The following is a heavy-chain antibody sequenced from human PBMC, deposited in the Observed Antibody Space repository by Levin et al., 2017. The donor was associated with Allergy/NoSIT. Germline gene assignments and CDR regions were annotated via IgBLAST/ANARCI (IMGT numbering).Heavy chain of an antibody. CDR3: ARGLVDWIYYFDS. Sequence: SETLSLTCAVSGGSFSGYSWTWIRQPPGKGLEWIGKINHSGSTSYNPSLKSRVTISVDTSKNQFSLELSSVTAADTAVYYCARGLVDWIYYFDSWGQGTLVTVSS. CDR2: INHSGST. J-gene: IGHJ4*02. D-gene: IGHD3/OR15-3a*01. V-gene: IGHV4-34*01. CDR1: GGSFSGYS.